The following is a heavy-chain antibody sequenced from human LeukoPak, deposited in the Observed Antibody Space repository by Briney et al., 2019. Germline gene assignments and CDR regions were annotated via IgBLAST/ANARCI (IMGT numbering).Heavy chain of an antibody. V-gene: IGHV3-7*01. CDR1: GFTFSNYW. CDR2: IKEDGSEK. D-gene: IGHD6-13*01. CDR3: ARGPYSSSWAAGGVYYYYYMDV. J-gene: IGHJ6*03. Sequence: PGGSLRLSCAASGFTFSNYWMSWVRQAPGKGLEWVANIKEDGSEKYYVDSVRGRFTISRDNAKNSLYLQMNSLRAEDTAVYYCARGPYSSSWAAGGVYYYYYMDVWGKGTTVTISS.